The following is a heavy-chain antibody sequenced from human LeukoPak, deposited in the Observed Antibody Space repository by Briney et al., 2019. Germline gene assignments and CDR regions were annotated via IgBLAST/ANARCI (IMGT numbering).Heavy chain of an antibody. V-gene: IGHV5-10-1*01. CDR2: IVPSDSYT. CDR3: ARSYDSSGYFHLDY. CDR1: GYRFTSYW. Sequence: GESLRISCKGSGYRFTSYWISWVRQMPGKGLEGMGRIVPSDSYTNYSPSFQGHVTLSADKSISTAYLQWSSLKASDTAMYYCARSYDSSGYFHLDYWGQGTLVTVSS. J-gene: IGHJ4*02. D-gene: IGHD3-22*01.